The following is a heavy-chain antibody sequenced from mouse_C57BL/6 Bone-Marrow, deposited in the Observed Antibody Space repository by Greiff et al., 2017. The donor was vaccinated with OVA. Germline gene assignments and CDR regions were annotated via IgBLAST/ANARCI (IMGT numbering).Heavy chain of an antibody. CDR2: IDPSDSYT. J-gene: IGHJ1*03. CDR3: ARDPWYFDV. Sequence: QVQLQQPGAELVKPGASVKLSCKASGYTFTSYWMQWVKQRPGQGLEWIGEIDPSDSYTNYNQKFKGKATLTVDTASSTAYRQVSSLTSEDAAVYYCARDPWYFDVWGTGTTVTVSS. V-gene: IGHV1-50*01. CDR1: GYTFTSYW.